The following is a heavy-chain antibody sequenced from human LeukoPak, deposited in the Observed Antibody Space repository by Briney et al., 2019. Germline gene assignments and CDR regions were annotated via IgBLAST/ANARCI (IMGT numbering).Heavy chain of an antibody. V-gene: IGHV1-2*02. J-gene: IGHJ2*01. CDR2: INPNSGGR. D-gene: IGHD4-17*01. Sequence: ASVKVSCKASGYTFIDYYIHWVRQAPGEGLEWMGWINPNSGGRNYAQKFQGRVTMTRDTSISTAYMELSRLNSDDTAVYYCAKNMGYGDYWYFDLWGRGTLVTVSS. CDR3: AKNMGYGDYWYFDL. CDR1: GYTFIDYY.